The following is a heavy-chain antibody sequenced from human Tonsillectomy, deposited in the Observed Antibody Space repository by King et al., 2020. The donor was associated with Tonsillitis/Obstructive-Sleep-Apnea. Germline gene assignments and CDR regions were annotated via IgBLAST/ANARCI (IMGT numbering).Heavy chain of an antibody. V-gene: IGHV3-23*04. Sequence: VQLVESVGGLLQPGGSLRLSCAVSGFTVVTSGIYWVRQAPGKGLEWVSAISVTGGVTYYADSVKGRFTISRDISKNTLYLQGHSLRAEETAVYYCSNAPWGSGFDHWRQGTPVIVPS. CDR3: SNAPWGSGFDH. J-gene: IGHJ4*02. CDR2: ISVTGGVT. D-gene: IGHD3-16*01. CDR1: GFTVVTSG.